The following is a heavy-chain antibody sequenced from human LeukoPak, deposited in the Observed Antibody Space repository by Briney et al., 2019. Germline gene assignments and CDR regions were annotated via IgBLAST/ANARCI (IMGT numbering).Heavy chain of an antibody. J-gene: IGHJ4*02. CDR3: ARTGIVNY. D-gene: IGHD3-16*02. CDR1: GFTFSSYW. Sequence: GSLRLSCAASGFTFSSYWMSWVRQPPGKGLEWIGEIYHSGSTKYNPSLESRVTISVDKSKNQFSLNLNSVTAADTAVYYCARTGIVNYWGQGTLVTVSS. CDR2: IYHSGST. V-gene: IGHV4-4*02.